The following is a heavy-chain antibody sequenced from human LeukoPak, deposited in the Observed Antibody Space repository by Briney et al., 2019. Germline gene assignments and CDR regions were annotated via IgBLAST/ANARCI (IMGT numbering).Heavy chain of an antibody. CDR1: GYTFTSYY. V-gene: IGHV1-46*01. J-gene: IGHJ6*02. D-gene: IGHD6-19*01. Sequence: GASVKVSCKASGYTFTSYYMHWVRQAPGQGLEWMGIINPSGGSTSYAQKFQGRVTMTRDTSTSTAYMELSRLRSDDTAVYYCARDGLVRGWYEAYYYYGMDVWGQGTTVTVSS. CDR2: INPSGGST. CDR3: ARDGLVRGWYEAYYYYGMDV.